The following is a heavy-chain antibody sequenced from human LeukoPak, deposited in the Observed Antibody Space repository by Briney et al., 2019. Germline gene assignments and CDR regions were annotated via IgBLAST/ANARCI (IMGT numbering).Heavy chain of an antibody. J-gene: IGHJ3*02. CDR3: ATSVSVAENAFDI. Sequence: PGRSLRLSCVTSGITFSSYATDWVRQAPGKGLAWVASISYGGTNKYYADSVKGRFTTSRDDSKNTLYLQMNSLRSEDTAVYYCATSVSVAENAFDIWGQGTMVTVSS. D-gene: IGHD6-19*01. CDR1: GITFSSYA. V-gene: IGHV3-30*01. CDR2: ISYGGTNK.